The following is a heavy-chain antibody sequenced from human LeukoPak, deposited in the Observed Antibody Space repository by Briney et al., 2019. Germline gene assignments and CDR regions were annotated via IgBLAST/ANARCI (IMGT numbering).Heavy chain of an antibody. V-gene: IGHV3-21*01. CDR3: ARGVHGDYSSDY. CDR2: ISSSSSYI. D-gene: IGHD4-17*01. J-gene: IGHJ4*02. Sequence: GGSLRLSCAASGFTFSSYSMNWVRQAPGKGLELVSSISSSSSYIYYADSVKGRFTISRDNAKNSLYLQMNSLRAEDTAVYYCARGVHGDYSSDYWGQGTLVTVSS. CDR1: GFTFSSYS.